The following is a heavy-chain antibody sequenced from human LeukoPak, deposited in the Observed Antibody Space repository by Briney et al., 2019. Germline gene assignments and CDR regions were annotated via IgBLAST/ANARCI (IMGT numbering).Heavy chain of an antibody. CDR2: ISGSGGST. J-gene: IGHJ4*02. V-gene: IGHV3-23*01. CDR1: GFTFSSYA. Sequence: GGSLRLSCAASGFTFSSYAMSWVRQAPGKGLGWVSAISGSGGSTYYADSVKGRFTISRDNSKNTLYLQMNSLRAEDTAVYYCAKDGSPLSTARRGEDFDYWGQGTLVTVSS. D-gene: IGHD6-6*01. CDR3: AKDGSPLSTARRGEDFDY.